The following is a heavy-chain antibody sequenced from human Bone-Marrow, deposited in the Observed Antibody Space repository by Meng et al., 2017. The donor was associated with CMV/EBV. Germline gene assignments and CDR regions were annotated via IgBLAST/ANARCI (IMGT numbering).Heavy chain of an antibody. Sequence: GGSLRLSCKGAGYSFTGYWIAWVRQMAGKGLEWMGIIYPGDSDTRYSPSFQGQVSISADKSISTAYLQWSSLKASDTAMYYCARLGCSSTSCYFGWFDPWGQGTLVTVSS. CDR1: GYSFTGYW. J-gene: IGHJ5*02. CDR3: ARLGCSSTSCYFGWFDP. D-gene: IGHD2-2*01. V-gene: IGHV5-51*01. CDR2: IYPGDSDT.